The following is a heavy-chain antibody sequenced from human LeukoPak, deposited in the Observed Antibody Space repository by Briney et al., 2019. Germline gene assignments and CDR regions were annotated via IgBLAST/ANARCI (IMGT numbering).Heavy chain of an antibody. Sequence: SETLSPTCTVSGGSISSYYWSWIRQPPGKGLEWIGYIYTSGSTNYNPSLKSRVTISVDTSKNQFSLKLSSVTAADTAVYYCARHANYYDSNGYSPYYFDYWGQGTLVTVSS. D-gene: IGHD3-22*01. J-gene: IGHJ4*02. CDR2: IYTSGST. CDR1: GGSISSYY. V-gene: IGHV4-4*09. CDR3: ARHANYYDSNGYSPYYFDY.